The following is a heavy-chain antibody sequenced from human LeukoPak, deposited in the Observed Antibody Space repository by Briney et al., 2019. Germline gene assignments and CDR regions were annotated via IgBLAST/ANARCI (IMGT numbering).Heavy chain of an antibody. V-gene: IGHV4-34*01. CDR3: AIPGYCSSTSCYVYAFDI. CDR2: INHSGST. CDR1: GGSFSGYY. Sequence: SETLSLTCAVYGGSFSGYYWSWLRQPPGKGREWLGEINHSGSTNYNPSLKSRVTISVDTSKNQFSLKLSSVTAADTAVYYCAIPGYCSSTSCYVYAFDIWGQGTMVTVSS. D-gene: IGHD2-2*01. J-gene: IGHJ3*02.